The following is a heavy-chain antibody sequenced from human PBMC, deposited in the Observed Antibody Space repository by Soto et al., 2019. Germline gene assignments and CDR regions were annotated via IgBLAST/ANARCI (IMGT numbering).Heavy chain of an antibody. CDR2: IWYDGSNK. D-gene: IGHD2-15*01. CDR1: GFTFSSYG. Sequence: QVQLVESGGGVVQPGRSLRLSCAASGFTFSSYGMHWVRQAPGKGLEWVAVIWYDGSNKYYADSVKGRFTISRDNSKNTLYLQMISLRAEDTAVYYCARGRTYSGDYADYWGQGTLVTVSS. J-gene: IGHJ4*02. CDR3: ARGRTYSGDYADY. V-gene: IGHV3-33*01.